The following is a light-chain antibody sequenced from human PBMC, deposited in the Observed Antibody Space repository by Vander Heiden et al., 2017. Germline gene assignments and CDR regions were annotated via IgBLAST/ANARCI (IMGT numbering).Light chain of an antibody. CDR2: GAS. V-gene: IGKV3-20*01. J-gene: IGKJ3*01. Sequence: PGTLSLSPGEGATLSCRASQTISSSYLAWYQQQPGQAPKLLIYGASTRASGIPDRFRGSGSGTDFTLTISRLEPEDFAVYYCQQEGSSSFTFSHGTKVDIK. CDR1: QTISSSY. CDR3: QQEGSSSFT.